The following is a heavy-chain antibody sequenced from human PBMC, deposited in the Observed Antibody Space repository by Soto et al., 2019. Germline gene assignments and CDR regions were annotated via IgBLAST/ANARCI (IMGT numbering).Heavy chain of an antibody. V-gene: IGHV1-18*04. Sequence: ASVKVSCKASGYTFTSYGISWVRQAPGQGLEWMGWISAYNGNTNYAQKLQGRVTMTTDTSTSTAYMELRSLRSDDTAVYYCARAECCSSTSCSFDYWGQGTLVTVSS. CDR2: ISAYNGNT. D-gene: IGHD2-2*01. CDR1: GYTFTSYG. CDR3: ARAECCSSTSCSFDY. J-gene: IGHJ4*02.